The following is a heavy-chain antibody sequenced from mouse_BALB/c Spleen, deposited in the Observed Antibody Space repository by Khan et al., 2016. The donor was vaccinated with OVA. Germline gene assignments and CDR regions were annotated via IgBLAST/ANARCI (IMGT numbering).Heavy chain of an antibody. V-gene: IGHV5-17*02. CDR3: ASHYYGKNYFDY. CDR2: ISSGSSTI. Sequence: EVGLVESGGGLVQPGGSRKLSCAASGFTFSSFGMHWVRQAPEKGLEWVAYISSGSSTIYYADTVKGRFTISRDNPKNTLFLQMTSLRSEDTAMYYCASHYYGKNYFDYWGQGTTLTVSS. CDR1: GFTFSSFG. D-gene: IGHD1-1*01. J-gene: IGHJ2*01.